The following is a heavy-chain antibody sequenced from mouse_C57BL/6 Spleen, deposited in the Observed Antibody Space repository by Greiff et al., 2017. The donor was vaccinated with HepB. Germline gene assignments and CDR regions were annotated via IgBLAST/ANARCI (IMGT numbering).Heavy chain of an antibody. V-gene: IGHV14-4*01. J-gene: IGHJ2*01. CDR3: TTYSYGYEDY. CDR1: GFNIKDDY. CDR2: LDPENGDT. D-gene: IGHD2-2*01. Sequence: EVQLQQSGAELVRPGASVKLSCTASGFNIKDDYMHWVKQRPEQGLEWIGWLDPENGDTEYASKFQGKATITADTSANTSYLQLSSLTSEDTAVYYCTTYSYGYEDYWGQGTTLTVSS.